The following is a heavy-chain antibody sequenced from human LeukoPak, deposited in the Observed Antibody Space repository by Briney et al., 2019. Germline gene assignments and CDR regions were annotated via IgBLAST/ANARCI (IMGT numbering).Heavy chain of an antibody. V-gene: IGHV4-59*01. CDR1: GGSISSYY. J-gene: IGHJ6*02. CDR3: ARGGSSVVVVAATYYYYGMDV. CDR2: IYYSGST. D-gene: IGHD2-15*01. Sequence: KPSETLSLTCIVSGGSISSYYWSWIRQPPGKGLEWIGYIYYSGSTNYNPSLKSRVTISVDTSKNQFSLKLSSVTAADTAVYYCARGGSSVVVVAATYYYYGMDVWGQGTTVTVSS.